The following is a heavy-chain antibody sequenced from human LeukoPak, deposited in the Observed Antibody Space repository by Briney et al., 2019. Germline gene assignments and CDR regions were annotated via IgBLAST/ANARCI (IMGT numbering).Heavy chain of an antibody. CDR1: GGSFSGYY. D-gene: IGHD4-17*01. CDR2: INHSGST. J-gene: IGHJ5*02. V-gene: IGHV4-34*01. CDR3: ARDYAGWFDP. Sequence: PSETLSLTCAVYGGSFSGYYWSWIRQPPGKGLEWIGEINHSGSTNYNPSLKSRVTISVDTSKNQFSLKLSSVTAADTAVYYCARDYAGWFDPWGQGTLVTVSS.